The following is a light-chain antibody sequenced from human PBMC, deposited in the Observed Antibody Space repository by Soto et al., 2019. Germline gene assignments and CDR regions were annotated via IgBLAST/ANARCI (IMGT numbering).Light chain of an antibody. V-gene: IGLV1-44*01. Sequence: QSVLTQPPSASGTPGQRVTISCSGSSSNIGSNTVNWYQQLPGTAPKLLIYSNNQRPSGVPDRFSGSKSGTSASLAISELQSEDEADYYCAAWDDSLNGPGYVFGTATKVTVL. CDR3: AAWDDSLNGPGYV. CDR2: SNN. CDR1: SSNIGSNT. J-gene: IGLJ1*01.